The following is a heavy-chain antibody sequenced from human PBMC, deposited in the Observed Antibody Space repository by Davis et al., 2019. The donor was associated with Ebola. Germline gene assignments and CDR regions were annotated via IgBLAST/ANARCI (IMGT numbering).Heavy chain of an antibody. CDR1: GGSISSSSYY. CDR2: IYYSGST. CDR3: ARLPSSSRGYSYGLDY. Sequence: SETLSLTCTVSGGSISSSSYYWGWIRQPPGKGLEWIGSIYYSGSTYYNPSLKSRVTISVHTSKNQFSLKLSSVTAADTAVYYCARLPSSSRGYSYGLDYWGQGTLVTVSS. J-gene: IGHJ4*02. D-gene: IGHD5-18*01. V-gene: IGHV4-39*07.